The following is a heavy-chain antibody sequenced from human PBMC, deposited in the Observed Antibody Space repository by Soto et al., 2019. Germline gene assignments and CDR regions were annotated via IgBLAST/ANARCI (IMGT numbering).Heavy chain of an antibody. V-gene: IGHV4-31*03. D-gene: IGHD6-13*01. J-gene: IGHJ4*02. CDR2: MYYSGST. Sequence: QVQLRESGPGLVKPSQTLSLTCTVSGGSINSGGYYWNWIRQHPGKVLECIGYMYYSGSTYYNPFLRSRVIISAETSENHFALKLSSVTAADTAVYFCARGYRQSGYSSSWVFDYWGQGTLVNVSS. CDR1: GGSINSGGYY. CDR3: ARGYRQSGYSSSWVFDY.